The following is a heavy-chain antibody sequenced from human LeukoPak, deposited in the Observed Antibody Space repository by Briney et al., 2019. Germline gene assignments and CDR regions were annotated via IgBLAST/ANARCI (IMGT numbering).Heavy chain of an antibody. CDR3: ARGGPYYDYVWGSYRYTFPYFDY. CDR2: INHSGST. J-gene: IGHJ4*02. Sequence: SSETLSLTCAVYGGSFSGYYWSWIRQPPGKGLEWIGEINHSGSTNYNPSLKSRVTISVDTSKNQFSLKLSSVTAADTAVYYCARGGPYYDYVWGSYRYTFPYFDYWGQGTLVTVSS. V-gene: IGHV4-34*01. D-gene: IGHD3-16*02. CDR1: GGSFSGYY.